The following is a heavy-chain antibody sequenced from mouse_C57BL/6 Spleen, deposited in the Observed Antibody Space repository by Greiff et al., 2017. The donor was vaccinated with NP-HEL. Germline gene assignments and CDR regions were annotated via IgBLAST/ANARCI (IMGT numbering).Heavy chain of an antibody. V-gene: IGHV1-9*01. D-gene: IGHD1-1*01. CDR1: GYTFTGYW. Sequence: VKLMESGAELMKPGASVKLSCKATGYTFTGYWIEWVKQRPGHGLEWIGEILPGSGSTNYNEKFKGKATFTADTSSNTAYMQLSSLTTEDSAIYYCARSGVYYYGSSYFDYWGQGTTLTVSS. J-gene: IGHJ2*01. CDR2: ILPGSGST. CDR3: ARSGVYYYGSSYFDY.